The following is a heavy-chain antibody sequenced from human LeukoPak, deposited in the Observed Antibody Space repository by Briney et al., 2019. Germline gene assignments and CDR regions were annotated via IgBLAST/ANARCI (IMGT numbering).Heavy chain of an antibody. V-gene: IGHV3-74*01. CDR1: GFTFSSNW. CDR2: IISNENSA. D-gene: IGHD6-13*01. J-gene: IGHJ3*02. Sequence: PGGSLRLSCAASGFTFSSNWMHWVRQAPGKGLVRVSRIISNENSATYADSVEGRFTISRDNAKNTLYLQMNSLRAEDTAVYYCVRGGIASAFDIWGQGTMVTVSS. CDR3: VRGGIASAFDI.